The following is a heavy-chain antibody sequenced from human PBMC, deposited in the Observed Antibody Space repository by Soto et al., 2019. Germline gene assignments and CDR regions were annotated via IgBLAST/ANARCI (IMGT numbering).Heavy chain of an antibody. CDR2: ICWNDDK. Sequence: SGPTLVNPTQTLTLTCTLSGFSLSTSGVGVGWIRQPPVKALEWLALICWNDDKRYSASLKRRLTITKDTSKNQVVLTMTNLDPLDPATYYCAHRPTCWGAFDXWGQGPMVTVS. CDR1: GFSLSTSGVG. CDR3: AHRPTCWGAFDX. D-gene: IGHD3-16*01. J-gene: IGHJ3*02. V-gene: IGHV2-5*01.